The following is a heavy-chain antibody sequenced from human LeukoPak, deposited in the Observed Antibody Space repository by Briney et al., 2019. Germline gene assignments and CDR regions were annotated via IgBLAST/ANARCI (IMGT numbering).Heavy chain of an antibody. CDR2: INSDGSWT. D-gene: IGHD2/OR15-2a*01. Sequence: GGSLRLSCAASGTYWMHWVRQAPGKGLVWVSHINSDGSWTGYADSVKGRFTISKDNAKDTVSLQMNNLRAEDTAVYYCVTFYETYWGRGTLVTVSS. CDR3: VTFYETY. V-gene: IGHV3-74*01. J-gene: IGHJ4*02. CDR1: GTYW.